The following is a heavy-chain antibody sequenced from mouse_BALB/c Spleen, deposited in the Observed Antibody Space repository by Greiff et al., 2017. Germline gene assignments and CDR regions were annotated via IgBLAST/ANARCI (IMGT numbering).Heavy chain of an antibody. Sequence: EVKLQESGPSLVKPSQTLSLTCSVTGDSITSGYWNWIRKFPGNKLEYMGYISYSGSTYYNPSLKSRISITRDTSKNQYYLQLNSVTTEDTATYYCARLYYDYDEGYFDYWGQGTTLTVSS. V-gene: IGHV3-8*02. CDR2: ISYSGST. J-gene: IGHJ2*01. CDR3: ARLYYDYDEGYFDY. CDR1: GDSITSGY. D-gene: IGHD2-4*01.